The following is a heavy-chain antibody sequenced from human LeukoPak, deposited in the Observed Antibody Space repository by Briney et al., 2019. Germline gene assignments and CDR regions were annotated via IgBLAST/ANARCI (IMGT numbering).Heavy chain of an antibody. Sequence: SETLSLTCTVSGGSISSSSYYWGWIRQPPGKGLEWIGSIYYSGSTYYNPSLKSRVTISVDTSKNQFSLKLSSVTAADTAVYYCARRRFLEWLSFFDYWGQRTLVTVSS. CDR2: IYYSGST. CDR3: ARRRFLEWLSFFDY. J-gene: IGHJ4*02. D-gene: IGHD3-3*01. V-gene: IGHV4-39*01. CDR1: GGSISSSSYY.